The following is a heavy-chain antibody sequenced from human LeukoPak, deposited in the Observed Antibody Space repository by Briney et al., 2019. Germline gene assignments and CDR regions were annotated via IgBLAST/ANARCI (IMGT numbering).Heavy chain of an antibody. CDR3: ARSGSRGSSRSWFDP. D-gene: IGHD6-19*01. CDR2: INPNSGGT. V-gene: IGHV1-2*02. CDR1: GYTFTGYY. Sequence: GASVKVSCKASGYTFTGYYMHWVRQAPGQGLEWMGWINPNSGGTNYAQKLQGRVTMTTDTSTSTAYMELRSLRSDDTAVYYCARSGSRGSSRSWFDPWGQGTLVTVSS. J-gene: IGHJ5*02.